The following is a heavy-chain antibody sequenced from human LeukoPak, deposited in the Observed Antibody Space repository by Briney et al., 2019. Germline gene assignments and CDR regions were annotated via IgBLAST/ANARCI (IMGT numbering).Heavy chain of an antibody. D-gene: IGHD3-22*01. CDR2: ISYDGSNK. CDR1: GFTFGGCA. Sequence: GGSLRLSCAASGFTFGGCAMHWVRRAPGRGLEWVAVISYDGSNKYYADSVKGRFTISRDNSKNTLYLQMNSLRAEDTAVYYCAKEEYYYDSSGYYQFDYWGQGTLVTVSS. V-gene: IGHV3-30*04. CDR3: AKEEYYYDSSGYYQFDY. J-gene: IGHJ4*02.